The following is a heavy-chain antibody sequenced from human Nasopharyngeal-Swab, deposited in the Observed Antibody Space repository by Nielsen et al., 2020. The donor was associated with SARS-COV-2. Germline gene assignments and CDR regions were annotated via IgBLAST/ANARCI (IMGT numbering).Heavy chain of an antibody. CDR1: GFTFSDHS. D-gene: IGHD4-17*01. J-gene: IGHJ4*02. V-gene: IGHV3-48*02. Sequence: GESLKISCAASGFTFSDHSMIWVRQAPGQGLEWVSYISGSGSTLYYADSVKGRITVSRDNAKSSVHLQMSSLRDEDTAVYYCTRGDGALTYFDYWGQGTLVSVSS. CDR3: TRGDGALTYFDY. CDR2: ISGSGSTL.